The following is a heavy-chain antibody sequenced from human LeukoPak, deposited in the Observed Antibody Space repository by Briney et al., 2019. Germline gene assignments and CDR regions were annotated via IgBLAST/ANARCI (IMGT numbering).Heavy chain of an antibody. V-gene: IGHV1-2*02. Sequence: ASVKVSCKASGYTFTGYYMHWVRQAPGQGLEWMGWINPNSGGTNYAQKFQGRVTMTRDTSISTAYMELSRLRSDDTAVYYCARGPKDIVVVPAADGTYYYYYYYMAVWGKGTTVTASS. CDR2: INPNSGGT. CDR1: GYTFTGYY. CDR3: ARGPKDIVVVPAADGTYYYYYYYMAV. D-gene: IGHD2-2*01. J-gene: IGHJ6*03.